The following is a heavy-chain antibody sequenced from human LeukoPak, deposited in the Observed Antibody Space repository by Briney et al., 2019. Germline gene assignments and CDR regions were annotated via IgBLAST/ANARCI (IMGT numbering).Heavy chain of an antibody. CDR1: GGSLSSSSYY. J-gene: IGHJ4*02. Sequence: SEALSITFTGSGGSLSSSSYYWGWPRQPPGKGVEWLGCIYYSGSTYDNPSLKSRVTISVDTSKNHFTLKLSSVPAADTAVYYCARERWLLGGGYYFDYWGQGTRVTVSS. D-gene: IGHD3-22*01. CDR2: IYYSGST. V-gene: IGHV4-39*06. CDR3: ARERWLLGGGYYFDY.